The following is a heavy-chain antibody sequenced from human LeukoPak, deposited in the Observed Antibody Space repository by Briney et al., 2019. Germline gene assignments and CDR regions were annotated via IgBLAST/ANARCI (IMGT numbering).Heavy chain of an antibody. CDR3: ARDPLDY. CDR2: IYSGGRI. J-gene: IGHJ4*02. CDR1: GFTVSNNY. Sequence: GGSLRLSCAASGFTVSNNYMNWVRQAPGKGLEWVSVIYSGGRIYYADSVKGRFTISRDNAKNSLYLQMNSLRAEDTAVYYCARDPLDYWGRGTLVTVSS. V-gene: IGHV3-66*01.